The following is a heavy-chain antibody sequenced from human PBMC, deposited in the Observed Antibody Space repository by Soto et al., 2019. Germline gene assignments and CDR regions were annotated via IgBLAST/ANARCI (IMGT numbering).Heavy chain of an antibody. V-gene: IGHV1-18*01. CDR3: ARAGSIAARVYYYGMDV. D-gene: IGHD6-6*01. CDR2: ISAYNGNT. J-gene: IGHJ6*02. CDR1: GYTFTSYG. Sequence: QVQLVQSGAEVKKPGASVKVSCKASGYTFTSYGISWVRQAPGQGLEWMGWISAYNGNTNYAQKLQGRVTMTTDTSTSTAYMELRSLRSDETAVYYCARAGSIAARVYYYGMDVWGQGTTVTVSS.